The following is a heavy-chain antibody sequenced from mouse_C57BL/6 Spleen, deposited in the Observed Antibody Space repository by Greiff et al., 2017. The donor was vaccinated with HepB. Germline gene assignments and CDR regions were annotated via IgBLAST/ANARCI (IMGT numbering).Heavy chain of an antibody. CDR3: ARARHAMDY. Sequence: DVKLQESGGGLVKPGGSLKLSCAASGFTFSDYGMHWVRQAPEKGLEWVAYISSGSSTIYYADTVKGRFTISRDNAKNTLFLQMTSLRSEDTAMYYCARARHAMDYWGQGTSVTVSS. CDR1: GFTFSDYG. V-gene: IGHV5-17*01. J-gene: IGHJ4*01. CDR2: ISSGSSTI.